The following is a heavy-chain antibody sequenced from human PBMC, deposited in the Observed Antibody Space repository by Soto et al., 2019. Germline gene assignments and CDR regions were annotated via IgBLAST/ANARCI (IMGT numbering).Heavy chain of an antibody. V-gene: IGHV4-34*01. J-gene: IGHJ4*02. CDR2: INHSGST. Sequence: SEPLSLTCAVYGGSFSGYYWSWISQPPGKGLEWIGEINHSGSTNYNPSLKSRVTISVDTSKNQFSLKLSSVTAADTAVYYCARGDRQWGYFDYWGQGTLVTVSS. CDR3: ARGDRQWGYFDY. CDR1: GGSFSGYY. D-gene: IGHD6-19*01.